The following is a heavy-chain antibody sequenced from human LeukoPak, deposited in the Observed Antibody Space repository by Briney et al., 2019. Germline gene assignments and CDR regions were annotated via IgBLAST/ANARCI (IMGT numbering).Heavy chain of an antibody. CDR3: ARDGHSSSWPYYFDY. CDR2: ISSYNGNT. CDR1: GYIFTTYG. J-gene: IGHJ4*02. V-gene: IGHV1-18*01. D-gene: IGHD6-13*01. Sequence: ASVKVSCKASGYIFTTYGITWVRQAPGQGLEWMGWISSYNGNTNYAQNLRARVTTTTDTSTSTAYMELRSLRSDDTAIYYCARDGHSSSWPYYFDYWGQGTLVTVSS.